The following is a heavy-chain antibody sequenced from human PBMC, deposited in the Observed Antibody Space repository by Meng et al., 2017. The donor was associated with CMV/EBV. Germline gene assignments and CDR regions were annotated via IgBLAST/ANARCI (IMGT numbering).Heavy chain of an antibody. CDR2: INPSGGST. D-gene: IGHD2-2*02. V-gene: IGHV1-46*01. Sequence: ASVKVSCKASGYTFTSYYMHWVRQAPGQRLEWMGIINPSGGSTSYAQKFQGRVTMTRDTSTSTVYMELSSLRSEDTAVYYCVRDGRPNCSSTSCYTAYYFDYWGQGTLVTVSS. CDR1: GYTFTSYY. CDR3: VRDGRPNCSSTSCYTAYYFDY. J-gene: IGHJ4*02.